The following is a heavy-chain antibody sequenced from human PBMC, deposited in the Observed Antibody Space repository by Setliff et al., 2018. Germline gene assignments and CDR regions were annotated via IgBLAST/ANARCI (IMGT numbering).Heavy chain of an antibody. Sequence: PGGSLRLSCTASGFTFGDYAMSWVRQAPGKGLEWVAVIWYDGSNKYYADSVKGRFTISRDNSKNTLYLQMNSLRAEDTAVYYCSSYLVSWGQGALVTVSS. CDR2: IWYDGSNK. D-gene: IGHD2-21*01. CDR1: GFTFGDYA. J-gene: IGHJ4*02. V-gene: IGHV3-33*01. CDR3: SSYLVS.